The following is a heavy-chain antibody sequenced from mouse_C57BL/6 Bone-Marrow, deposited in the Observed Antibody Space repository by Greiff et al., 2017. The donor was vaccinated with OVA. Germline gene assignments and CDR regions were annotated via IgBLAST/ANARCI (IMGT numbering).Heavy chain of an antibody. V-gene: IGHV1-26*01. CDR2: INPNNGGT. CDR1: GYTFTDYY. D-gene: IGHD3-3*01. J-gene: IGHJ2*01. CDR3: AKGRGYYFDY. Sequence: EVQLQQSGPELVKPGASVKISCKASGYTFTDYYMNWVKQNHGKSLEWIGDINPNNGGTSYNQKFKGKATLTVDKSSSTAYMELRSLTSEDSAVYYCAKGRGYYFDYWGQGTTLTVSS.